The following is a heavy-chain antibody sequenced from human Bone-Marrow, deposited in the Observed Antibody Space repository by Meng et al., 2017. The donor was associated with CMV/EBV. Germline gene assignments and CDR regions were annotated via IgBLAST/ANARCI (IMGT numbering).Heavy chain of an antibody. CDR1: GFSLTTSGVA. Sequence: SGFSLTTSGVAVGWFHQPPGEAREWLAIINSNGNKCLSTSLQKRLTITKDASKNQVVLTMTNMGPVDTATYFCARRRSPSGGDWFDPWGQGTLVTVSS. V-gene: IGHV2-5*01. J-gene: IGHJ5*02. D-gene: IGHD3-16*01. CDR2: INSNGNK. CDR3: ARRRSPSGGDWFDP.